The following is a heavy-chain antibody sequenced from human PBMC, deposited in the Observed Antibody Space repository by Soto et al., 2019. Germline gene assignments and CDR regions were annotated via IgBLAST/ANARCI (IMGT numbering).Heavy chain of an antibody. CDR3: AKDTSKYSNNWPAYYGLDV. Sequence: QVQLVESGGGVVQPGRSLRLSCAASGFTFSSFGMHWVRQAPGKGLEWVAVISFDGSNKYYADSVKGRFTISRDNSKNPLSLQMNSLTAEDTAVYYCAKDTSKYSNNWPAYYGLDVGGQGTTVTVSS. V-gene: IGHV3-30*18. CDR1: GFTFSSFG. D-gene: IGHD1-1*01. J-gene: IGHJ6*02. CDR2: ISFDGSNK.